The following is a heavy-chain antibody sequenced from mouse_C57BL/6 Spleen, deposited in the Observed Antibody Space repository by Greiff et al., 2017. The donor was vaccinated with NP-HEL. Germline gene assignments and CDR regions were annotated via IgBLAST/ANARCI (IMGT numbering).Heavy chain of an antibody. CDR2: IDPEDGET. D-gene: IGHD1-1*01. J-gene: IGHJ4*01. CDR3: ARSVYYGSIDYAIDY. V-gene: IGHV14-2*01. CDR1: GFNIKDYY. Sequence: EVKLMESGAELVKPGASVKLSCTASGFNIKDYYMHWVKQRTEQGLEWIGRIDPEDGETKYAPKFQGKATITADTSSNTAYLQLSSLTSEDTAVYYCARSVYYGSIDYAIDYWCQGTSVTVSS.